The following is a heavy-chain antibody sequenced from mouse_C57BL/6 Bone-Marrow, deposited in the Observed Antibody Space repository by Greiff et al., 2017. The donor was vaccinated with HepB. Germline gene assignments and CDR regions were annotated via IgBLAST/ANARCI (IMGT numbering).Heavy chain of an antibody. Sequence: VQLQQSGAELVRPGSSVKMSCKTSGHTFTSYGINWVKQRPGQGLEWIGYIYIGNGYTEYNEKFKGKATLTSDTSSSTAYMQLSSLTSEDSAIYFCAIITTVVDWYFDVWGTGTTVTVSS. CDR1: GHTFTSYG. J-gene: IGHJ1*03. CDR2: IYIGNGYT. CDR3: AIITTVVDWYFDV. V-gene: IGHV1-58*01. D-gene: IGHD1-1*01.